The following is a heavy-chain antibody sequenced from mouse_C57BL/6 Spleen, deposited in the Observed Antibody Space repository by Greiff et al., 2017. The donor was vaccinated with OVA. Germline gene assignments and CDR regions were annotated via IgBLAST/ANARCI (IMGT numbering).Heavy chain of an antibody. CDR1: GYTFTNYW. V-gene: IGHV1-63*01. CDR2: IYPGGGYT. Sequence: QVQLQQSGAELVRPGTSVKMSCKASGYTFTNYWIGWAKQRPGHGLEWIGDIYPGGGYTNYNEKFKGKATLTADKSSSTAYMQFSSLTSEDSAIYYCARRTTAVGGYYFDYWGQGNTLTVSS. D-gene: IGHD1-1*01. J-gene: IGHJ2*01. CDR3: ARRTTAVGGYYFDY.